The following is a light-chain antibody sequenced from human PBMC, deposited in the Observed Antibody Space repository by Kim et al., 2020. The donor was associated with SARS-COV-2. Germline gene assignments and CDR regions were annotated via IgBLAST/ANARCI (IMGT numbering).Light chain of an antibody. CDR2: RDS. CDR1: NIGSKN. Sequence: SVALGQTARITCGGNNIGSKNVHWYQQKPGQAPVLVIYRDSNRPTGIPERFSGSNSGNTATLTISRAQAGDEADYYCQVWDSSTGVFGGGTKLTVL. CDR3: QVWDSSTGV. V-gene: IGLV3-9*01. J-gene: IGLJ3*02.